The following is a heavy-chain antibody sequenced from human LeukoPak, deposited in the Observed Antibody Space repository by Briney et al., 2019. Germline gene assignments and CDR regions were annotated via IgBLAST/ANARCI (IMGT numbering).Heavy chain of an antibody. CDR1: GGSISSGSYY. CDR3: ARDRTMGDFDY. V-gene: IGHV4-39*07. D-gene: IGHD3-10*01. Sequence: SETLSLTCTVSGGSISSGSYYWGWIRQPPGKGLEWIGSIYYRGSTYYNPSLKSRVTMSVDTPKNQFSLKLTSVTAADTAVYYCARDRTMGDFDYWGQGTLVTVSS. J-gene: IGHJ4*02. CDR2: IYYRGST.